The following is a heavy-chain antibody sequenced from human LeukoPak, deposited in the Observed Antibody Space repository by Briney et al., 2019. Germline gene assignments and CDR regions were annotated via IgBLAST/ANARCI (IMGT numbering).Heavy chain of an antibody. Sequence: ASVTVSCKASGYTFTGYYMHWVRQAPGQGLEWMGWINPNSGGTNYAQKFQGRVTMTRDTSISTAYMELSRLRSDDTAVYYCARADPWNYYYYYMDVWGKGTTVTVSS. CDR3: ARADPWNYYYYYMDV. CDR1: GYTFTGYY. D-gene: IGHD1-1*01. V-gene: IGHV1-2*02. J-gene: IGHJ6*03. CDR2: INPNSGGT.